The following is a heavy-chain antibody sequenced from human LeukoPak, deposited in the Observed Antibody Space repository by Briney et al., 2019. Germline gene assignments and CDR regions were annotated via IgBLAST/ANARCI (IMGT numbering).Heavy chain of an antibody. Sequence: SETLSLTCTVSGGPISGYYWSWIRQPPGKGLEWIGYIYYSGSTNYNPSLKSRVTISVDTSKNQFSLKLSSVTAADTAVYYCARAKPSGWFDYWGQGTLVTVSS. CDR3: ARAKPSGWFDY. V-gene: IGHV4-59*01. CDR2: IYYSGST. J-gene: IGHJ4*02. D-gene: IGHD6-19*01. CDR1: GGPISGYY.